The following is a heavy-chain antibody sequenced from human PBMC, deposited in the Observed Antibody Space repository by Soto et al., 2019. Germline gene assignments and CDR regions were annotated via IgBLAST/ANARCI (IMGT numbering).Heavy chain of an antibody. CDR1: GGSINRAGHI. J-gene: IGHJ4*02. V-gene: IGHV4-31*03. CDR3: QTHNYGTDFGY. D-gene: IGHD3-16*01. CDR2: IYNSGST. Sequence: QMQLQESGPGLVKPSETLSLTCTVSGGSINRAGHIWSRIRQHPGQGLEWIGCIYNSGSTTYNPYLRARLATSTDTAKNQFSLQLTSVTAADTAVYYCQTHNYGTDFGYWGQGILVTVSS.